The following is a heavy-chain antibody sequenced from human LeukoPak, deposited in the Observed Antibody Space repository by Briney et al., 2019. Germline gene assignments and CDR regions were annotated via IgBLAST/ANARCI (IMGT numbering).Heavy chain of an antibody. V-gene: IGHV4-30-4*01. D-gene: IGHD2-2*01. CDR2: IYYSGST. CDR3: ARRVRAAAFDI. Sequence: PSETLSLTCTVSGGSISSGDYYWSWIRQPPGKGLEWIGYIYYSGSTYYNPSLKSRLTISVDTSKNQFSLKLSSVTAADTAVYYCARRVRAAAFDIWGQGTMVTVSS. CDR1: GGSISSGDYY. J-gene: IGHJ3*02.